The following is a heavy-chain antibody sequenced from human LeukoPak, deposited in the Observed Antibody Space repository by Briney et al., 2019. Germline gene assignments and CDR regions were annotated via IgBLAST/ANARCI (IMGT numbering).Heavy chain of an antibody. J-gene: IGHJ4*02. D-gene: IGHD6-19*01. CDR3: ARDLRAVAGTQFGY. V-gene: IGHV1-18*01. CDR2: ISAYNGNT. Sequence: ASVNVSCKASGYTFTSYGISWVRQAPGQGLEWMGWISAYNGNTNYAQKLQGRVTMTTDTSTSTAYMELRSLRSDDTAVYYCARDLRAVAGTQFGYWGQGTLVTVSS. CDR1: GYTFTSYG.